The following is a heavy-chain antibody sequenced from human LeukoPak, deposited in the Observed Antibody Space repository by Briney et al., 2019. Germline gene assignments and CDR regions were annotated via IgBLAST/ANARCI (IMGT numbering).Heavy chain of an antibody. J-gene: IGHJ4*02. Sequence: ASVKVSCKASGYTFTSYDINWVRQATGQGLEWMGWMNTNSGNTGYAQKFQGRVTITRTTSISTAYMELSSLRSEDTAVYYCARGLPAVAGKGGGDYWGQGTLVTVSS. CDR1: GYTFTSYD. CDR3: ARGLPAVAGKGGGDY. D-gene: IGHD6-19*01. CDR2: MNTNSGNT. V-gene: IGHV1-8*03.